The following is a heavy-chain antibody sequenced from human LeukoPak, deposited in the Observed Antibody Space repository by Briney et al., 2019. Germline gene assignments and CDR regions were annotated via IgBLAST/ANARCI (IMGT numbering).Heavy chain of an antibody. Sequence: GGSLRLSCAASGFTFSSYAMSWVRQAPGKGLEWVSAISGSGGSTYYADSVKGRFTISRDNSKNTLYLQMNSLRAEDTAVYYCAKDYYGSGSYYSFDWFDPWGQGTLVTVSS. CDR2: ISGSGGST. CDR3: AKDYYGSGSYYSFDWFDP. CDR1: GFTFSSYA. D-gene: IGHD3-10*01. J-gene: IGHJ5*02. V-gene: IGHV3-23*01.